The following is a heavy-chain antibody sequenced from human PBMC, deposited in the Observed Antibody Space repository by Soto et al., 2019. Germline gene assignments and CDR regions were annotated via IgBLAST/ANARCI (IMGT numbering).Heavy chain of an antibody. D-gene: IGHD1-26*01. CDR3: ARREIQGPIDY. J-gene: IGHJ4*02. V-gene: IGHV4-28*01. Sequence: QVQLQESGPGLVKPSDTLSLTCAVSGYSISSSNWWGWIRQRPGKGLEWFGYIYFSGTTYYNPSLKSRVTMSVDPSKNQFSLKLTSVTAVDTAVYYCARREIQGPIDYWGQGTLVTVSS. CDR1: GYSISSSNW. CDR2: IYFSGTT.